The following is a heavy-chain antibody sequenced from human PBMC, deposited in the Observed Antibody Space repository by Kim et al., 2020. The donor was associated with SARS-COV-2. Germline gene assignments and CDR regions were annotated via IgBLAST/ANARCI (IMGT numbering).Heavy chain of an antibody. Sequence: GGSLRLSCAASGFTFSSYAMSWVRQAPGKGLEWVSAISGSGGSTYYADSVKGRFTISRDNSKNTLYLQMNSLRAEDTAVYYCAKLVGYLPRPNSSSWHTTPGRLDYWGQGTLVTVSS. J-gene: IGHJ4*02. D-gene: IGHD6-13*01. CDR3: AKLVGYLPRPNSSSWHTTPGRLDY. CDR2: ISGSGGST. CDR1: GFTFSSYA. V-gene: IGHV3-23*01.